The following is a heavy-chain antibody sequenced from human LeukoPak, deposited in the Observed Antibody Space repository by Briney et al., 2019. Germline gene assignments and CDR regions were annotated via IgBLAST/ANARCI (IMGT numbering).Heavy chain of an antibody. CDR1: GYSISSGYY. CDR2: IYHSGST. CDR3: ARQGNSLEIAYSSGWYYFDY. Sequence: SETLSLTCPVSGYSISSGYYWGWIRQPPGKGLEWIESIYHSGSTYYNPSLKSRVTISVDTSKNQFSLKLSSVTAADTAVYYCARQGNSLEIAYSSGWYYFDYWGQGTLVTVSS. J-gene: IGHJ4*02. V-gene: IGHV4-38-2*01. D-gene: IGHD6-19*01.